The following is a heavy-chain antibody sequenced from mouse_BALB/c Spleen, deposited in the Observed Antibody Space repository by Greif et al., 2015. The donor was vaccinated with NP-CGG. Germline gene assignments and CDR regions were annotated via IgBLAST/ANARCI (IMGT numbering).Heavy chain of an antibody. J-gene: IGHJ2*01. CDR2: ISSGGSYT. Sequence: EVHLVESGGGLVKPGGSLKLSCAASGFTFSSYTMSWVRQTPEKRLEWVATISSGGSYTYYPDSVKGRFTISRDNAKNTLYLQMSSLKSEDTAMYYCTRDQLGRGDFDYWGQGTTLTVSS. CDR1: GFTFSSYT. V-gene: IGHV5-6-4*01. D-gene: IGHD4-1*02. CDR3: TRDQLGRGDFDY.